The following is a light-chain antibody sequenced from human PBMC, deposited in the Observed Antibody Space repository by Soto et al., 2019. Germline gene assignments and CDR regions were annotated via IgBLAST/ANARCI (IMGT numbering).Light chain of an antibody. V-gene: IGLV1-40*01. J-gene: IGLJ3*02. CDR3: QSYDSSLSGYV. Sequence: QSVLTQPPSVSGAPGQRVTISCTGSSSNIGAGYDVHWYQQLPGTAPKLLISGNSNRPSGVPDRFSGSKSGTSASLAITGLQAEDEADYYCQSYDSSLSGYVFGGGTKLTVL. CDR2: GNS. CDR1: SSNIGAGYD.